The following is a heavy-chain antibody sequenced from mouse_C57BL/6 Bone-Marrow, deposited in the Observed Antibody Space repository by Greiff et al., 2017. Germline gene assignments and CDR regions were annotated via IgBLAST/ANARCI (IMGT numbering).Heavy chain of an antibody. CDR3: ARGGWLRCAY. CDR1: GYTFTSYW. D-gene: IGHD2-3*01. V-gene: IGHV1-69*01. J-gene: IGHJ3*01. CDR2: IDPSDSYT. Sequence: VQLQQPGAELVMPGASVKLSCKASGYTFTSYWMHWVKQRPGQGLEWIGEIDPSDSYTNYNQKFKGKSTLTVDKSSSTAYMQLSSLTSEDSAVXYCARGGWLRCAYWGQGTLVTVSA.